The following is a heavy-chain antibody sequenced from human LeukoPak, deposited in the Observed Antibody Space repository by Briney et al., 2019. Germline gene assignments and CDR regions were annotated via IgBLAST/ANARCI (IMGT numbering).Heavy chain of an antibody. CDR3: ARGGSIRYFDWLLYAGYFDY. Sequence: SETLSLTCAVYGGSFSGYYWSWIRQPPGKGLKWIGEINHSGSTNYNPSLKSRVTISVDTSKNQFSLKLSSVTAADTAVYYCARGGSIRYFDWLLYAGYFDYWGQGTLVTVSS. J-gene: IGHJ4*02. D-gene: IGHD3-9*01. CDR2: INHSGST. V-gene: IGHV4-34*01. CDR1: GGSFSGYY.